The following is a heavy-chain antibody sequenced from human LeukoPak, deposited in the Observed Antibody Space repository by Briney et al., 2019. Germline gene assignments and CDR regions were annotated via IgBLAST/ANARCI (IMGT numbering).Heavy chain of an antibody. CDR3: ASSYSSSWYALEYLQH. CDR1: GGSISSYY. D-gene: IGHD6-13*01. Sequence: SETLSLTCTVSGGSISSYYWSWIRQPAGKGLEWIGRIYTSGSTNYNPSLKSRVTMSVDTSKNQFSLKLSSVTAADTAVYYCASSYSSSWYALEYLQHWGQGTLVTVSS. J-gene: IGHJ1*01. V-gene: IGHV4-4*07. CDR2: IYTSGST.